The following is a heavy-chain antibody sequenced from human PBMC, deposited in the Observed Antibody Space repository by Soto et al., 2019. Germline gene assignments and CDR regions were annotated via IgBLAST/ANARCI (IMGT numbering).Heavy chain of an antibody. CDR3: ARALVTDYNSRDYHNYYGLDV. Sequence: SETLSLTCVDLGGRLIVKKNYWGWIRHLPGKGLEWIANVYHTGTTYYNPSLKSRVSMSVDTSQNQFSLILASVTAADTAVYYCARALVTDYNSRDYHNYYGLDVWGQGTTVTVSS. D-gene: IGHD3-22*01. V-gene: IGHV4-31*02. CDR1: GGRLIVKKNY. J-gene: IGHJ6*02. CDR2: VYHTGTT.